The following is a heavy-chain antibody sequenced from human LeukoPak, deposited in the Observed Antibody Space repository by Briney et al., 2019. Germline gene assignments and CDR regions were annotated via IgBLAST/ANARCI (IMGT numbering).Heavy chain of an antibody. CDR3: ARGAYYDFWSGSWFDP. CDR1: GYSISSGYY. V-gene: IGHV4-38-2*01. CDR2: IYHSGST. D-gene: IGHD3-3*01. J-gene: IGHJ5*02. Sequence: PSETLSLTCAVSGYSISSGYYWGWSRQPPGKGLEWIGSIYHSGSTYYNPSLKSRVTISVDTSKNQFSLKLSSVTAADTAVYYCARGAYYDFWSGSWFDPWGQGTLVTVSS.